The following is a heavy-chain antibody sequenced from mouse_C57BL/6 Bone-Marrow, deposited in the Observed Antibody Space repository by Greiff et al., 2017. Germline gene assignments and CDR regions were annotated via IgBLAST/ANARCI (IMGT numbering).Heavy chain of an antibody. Sequence: VQLQQPGAELVMPGASVKLSCKASGYTFTSYWMHWVKHRPGQGLEWIGEIDPSDSYTNYNQKFKGKSTLTVDKSSSTAYMQLSSLTSEDSAVYYCARPFAYWGQGTLVTVSA. J-gene: IGHJ3*01. CDR3: ARPFAY. V-gene: IGHV1-69*01. CDR2: IDPSDSYT. CDR1: GYTFTSYW.